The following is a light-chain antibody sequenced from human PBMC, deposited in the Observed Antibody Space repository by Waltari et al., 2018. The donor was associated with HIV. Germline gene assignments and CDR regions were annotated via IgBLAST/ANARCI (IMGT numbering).Light chain of an antibody. CDR1: HSLLYSSNNKNY. J-gene: IGKJ2*01. CDR3: QQYFSPPYT. CDR2: WAS. Sequence: ETVMTQSPDFLAVSMGERPSTNCKSIHSLLYSSNNKNYLAWYQQKQGQVPKLLIYWASTRETGVPDRISGSGSGTDFTLTISNLQAEDVAVYFCQQYFSPPYTFGQGTKLEIK. V-gene: IGKV4-1*01.